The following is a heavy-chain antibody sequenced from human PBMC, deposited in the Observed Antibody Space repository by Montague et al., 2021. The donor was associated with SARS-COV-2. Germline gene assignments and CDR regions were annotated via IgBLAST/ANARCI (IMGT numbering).Heavy chain of an antibody. V-gene: IGHV6-1*01. J-gene: IGHJ4*02. CDR3: ARTSASSDY. D-gene: IGHD1-26*01. CDR2: IYYRSKWYN. CDR1: GDSVSRNSAA. Sequence: CAISGDSVSRNSAAWNWIRQSPSRGPEWLGRIYYRSKWYNDYAVSVKSRITINPDTSKNQISLQLNSVTPEDTAVYYCARTSASSDYWGQGTLVTVSS.